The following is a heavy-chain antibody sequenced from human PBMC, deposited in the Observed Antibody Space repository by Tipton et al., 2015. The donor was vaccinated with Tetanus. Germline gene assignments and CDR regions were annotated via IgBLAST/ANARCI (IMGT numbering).Heavy chain of an antibody. Sequence: TLSLTCTVSGGSVSSGSYYWSWIRQPPGKGLEWIGYIYYSGSTNYNPSPKSRVTISVDTSKNQFSLKLSSVTAADTAVYYCARDLIDCSSTSCYSDAFDIWGQGTMVTVSS. CDR3: ARDLIDCSSTSCYSDAFDI. CDR1: GGSVSSGSYY. CDR2: IYYSGST. J-gene: IGHJ3*02. V-gene: IGHV4-61*01. D-gene: IGHD2-2*01.